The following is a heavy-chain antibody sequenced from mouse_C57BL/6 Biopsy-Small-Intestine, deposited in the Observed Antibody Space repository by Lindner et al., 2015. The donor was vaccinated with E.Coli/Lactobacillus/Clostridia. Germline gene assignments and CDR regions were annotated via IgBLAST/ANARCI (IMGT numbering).Heavy chain of an antibody. D-gene: IGHD2-1*01. CDR3: ARRAYGNLGYFDV. CDR1: GFTFSNYY. J-gene: IGHJ1*03. V-gene: IGHV5-12*01. CDR2: IGGGGGDT. Sequence: VQLQESGGGLVQPGESLKLSCAASGFTFSNYYMYWVRQTPEKRLEWVAYIGGGGGDTYYPDTVKGRFTISRDNAKRILYLQMSRLRSEDTAIYYCARRAYGNLGYFDVWGTGTTVTVSS.